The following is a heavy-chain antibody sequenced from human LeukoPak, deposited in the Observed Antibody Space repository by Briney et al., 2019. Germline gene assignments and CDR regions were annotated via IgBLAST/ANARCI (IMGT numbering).Heavy chain of an antibody. CDR1: GGSFSGFY. Sequence: SETLSLTCAVYGGSFSGFYWSWIRQPPGKGLEWIGYIYYSGSTNYNPSLKSRVNILIDTSKNQFSLKLSSVTAADTAVYYCARDGDYYGSGSYYWFDPWGQGTLVTVSS. CDR3: ARDGDYYGSGSYYWFDP. J-gene: IGHJ5*02. D-gene: IGHD3-10*01. CDR2: IYYSGST. V-gene: IGHV4-59*01.